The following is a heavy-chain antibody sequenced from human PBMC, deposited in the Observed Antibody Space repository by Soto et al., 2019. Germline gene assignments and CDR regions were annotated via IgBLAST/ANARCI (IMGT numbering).Heavy chain of an antibody. J-gene: IGHJ6*02. CDR3: AACIWTSYHYYNMDV. CDR1: GDTFSSYA. Sequence: SVKVSCKASGDTFSSYAISWVRQAPGQGLQWMGGIIPLFGTTNYAQRFQGRVTITADRSTSTAHMELSSLGSDDTAVYYCAACIWTSYHYYNMDVWGQGTTVTVSS. D-gene: IGHD3-3*01. CDR2: IIPLFGTT. V-gene: IGHV1-69*06.